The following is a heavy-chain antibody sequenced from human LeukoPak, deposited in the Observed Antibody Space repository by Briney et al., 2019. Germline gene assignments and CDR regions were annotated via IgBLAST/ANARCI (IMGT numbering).Heavy chain of an antibody. CDR2: ISSSSSTI. CDR3: ATYYGSESYTYAPDAFDI. CDR1: GFTFSSYS. D-gene: IGHD3-10*01. Sequence: GGSLRLSCAASGFTFSSYSMNWVRQAPGKGLEWVSYISSSSSTIYYADSVKGRFTISRDNAKNSLYLQMNSLRDEDTAVYYCATYYGSESYTYAPDAFDIWGQGTMVTVSS. J-gene: IGHJ3*02. V-gene: IGHV3-48*02.